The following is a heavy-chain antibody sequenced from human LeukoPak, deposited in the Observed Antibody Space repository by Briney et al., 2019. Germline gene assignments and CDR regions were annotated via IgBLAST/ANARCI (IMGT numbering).Heavy chain of an antibody. CDR3: ARDFTGGEYFDS. CDR2: ISPSSTYI. Sequence: GGSLRLSCAASGFTFSSFKMTWVRQAPGKGLEWVASISPSSTYIYYGDSLKGRVTVSRDNAKSLLLLHMSSLRPDDTAVYYCARDFTGGEYFDSWGQGALVSVSS. CDR1: GFTFSSFK. J-gene: IGHJ4*02. V-gene: IGHV3-21*06. D-gene: IGHD3-16*01.